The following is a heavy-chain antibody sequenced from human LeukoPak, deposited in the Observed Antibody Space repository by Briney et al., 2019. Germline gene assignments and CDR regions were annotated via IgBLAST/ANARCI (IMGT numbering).Heavy chain of an antibody. V-gene: IGHV1-18*01. CDR2: ISGYNGNT. CDR1: GYTFTNYG. Sequence: ASVKVSCKASGYTFTNYGISWVRQAPGQGLEWMGWISGYNGNTNYAQKLQGRVTMNTDTSTSTAYMELRSLRSDDTAVYCCARAVYCSNGICHAQYYFDYWGQGTLVAVSS. CDR3: ARAVYCSNGICHAQYYFDY. J-gene: IGHJ4*02. D-gene: IGHD2-8*01.